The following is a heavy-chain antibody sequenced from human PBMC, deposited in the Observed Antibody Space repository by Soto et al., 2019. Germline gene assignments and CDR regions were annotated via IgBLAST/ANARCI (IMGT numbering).Heavy chain of an antibody. Sequence: EVQLVESGGGLAQPGGSLRLSCGASGFTFSIYSMNWVRQAPGKGLEWVSYINSNGGIKNYADSVKGRFTISRDNAKKSLYLQMNSLRDEDTAVYYCASNADTSMVDRWFDPWGQGTLVTVSS. V-gene: IGHV3-48*02. CDR3: ASNADTSMVDRWFDP. D-gene: IGHD5-18*01. CDR1: GFTFSIYS. J-gene: IGHJ5*02. CDR2: INSNGGIK.